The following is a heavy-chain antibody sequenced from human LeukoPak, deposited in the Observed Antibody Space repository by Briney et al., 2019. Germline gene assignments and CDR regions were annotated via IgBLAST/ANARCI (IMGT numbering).Heavy chain of an antibody. V-gene: IGHV1-18*01. CDR2: ISGYSGKT. Sequence: GASVTVSCKTSGYLFTTYGISWVRQAPGQGLEWMGWISGYSGKTNYAQKLQDRVTMTTDTSTNTAYMELRSLRSDDTAVYYCGRGPFYYDIDWGQGTLITVSS. CDR1: GYLFTTYG. CDR3: GRGPFYYDID. J-gene: IGHJ4*02. D-gene: IGHD3-22*01.